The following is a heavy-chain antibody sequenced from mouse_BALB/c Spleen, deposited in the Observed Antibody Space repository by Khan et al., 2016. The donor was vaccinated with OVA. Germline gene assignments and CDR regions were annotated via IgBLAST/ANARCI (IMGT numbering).Heavy chain of an antibody. J-gene: IGHJ2*01. Sequence: VQRKQSGAELVKPAASLKLSCTASGYNIKDIYIHWVKQRPEKGLERIRRTDPANGNTKYDPKFQGKATITADTPSNTAYLQLSSLTSEDTAVYYCRISTINAWGQGTTLTVSS. CDR1: GYNIKDIY. CDR3: RISTINA. V-gene: IGHV14-3*02. CDR2: TDPANGNT.